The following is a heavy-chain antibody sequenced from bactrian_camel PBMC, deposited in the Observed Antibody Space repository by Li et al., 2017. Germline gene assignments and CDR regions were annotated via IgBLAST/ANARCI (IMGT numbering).Heavy chain of an antibody. V-gene: IGHV3S53*01. CDR1: GYTYSTSC. D-gene: IGHD3*01. Sequence: HVQLVESGGGLVQPGGSLRLSCAASGYTYSTSCMGWFRQAPGKESEGVAGIDMYGKTTYAASVKGRFTISRDNAKNTVYLQLNSLKTEDTAIYYCGRAPVNYQPDFGYWGQGTQVTVS. CDR3: GRAPVNYQPDFGY. CDR2: IDMYGKT. J-gene: IGHJ6*01.